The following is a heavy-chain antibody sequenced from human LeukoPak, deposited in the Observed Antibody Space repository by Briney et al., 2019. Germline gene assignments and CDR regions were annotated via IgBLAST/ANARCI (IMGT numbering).Heavy chain of an antibody. CDR3: ARDFKATVNTFGWFDP. J-gene: IGHJ5*02. CDR2: ITAYSGDT. V-gene: IGHV1-18*01. D-gene: IGHD4-11*01. CDR1: GYTFTSFG. Sequence: ASVKVSCKASGYTFTSFGISWVRQAPGQGLEWMGWITAYSGDTNYAQKFQGRVTMTADTSTSTAYMELRSLRSDDTAVYYCARDFKATVNTFGWFDPWGQGTLVTVSS.